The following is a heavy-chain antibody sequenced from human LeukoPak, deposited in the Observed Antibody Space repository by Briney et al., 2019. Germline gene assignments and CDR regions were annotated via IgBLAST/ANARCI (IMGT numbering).Heavy chain of an antibody. D-gene: IGHD5-24*01. CDR3: ARAKSEDGYNSD. J-gene: IGHJ4*02. Sequence: GASVKVSCKASGGTFSSYAISWVRQAPGQGLEWMGGIIPIFGTANYAQKFQGRVTITTDESTSTAYMELSSLRPEDTAVYYCARAKSEDGYNSDWGQGTLVTVSS. V-gene: IGHV1-69*05. CDR1: GGTFSSYA. CDR2: IIPIFGTA.